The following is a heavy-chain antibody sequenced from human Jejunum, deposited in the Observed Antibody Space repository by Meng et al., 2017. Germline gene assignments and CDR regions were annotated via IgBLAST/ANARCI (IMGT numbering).Heavy chain of an antibody. CDR3: VTGDSLNP. CDR2: NNSDGSST. J-gene: IGHJ5*02. CDR1: GFTLRGDW. D-gene: IGHD3-10*01. Sequence: VGLVEDGGCLVRPGGSLGLSCEGYGFTLRGDWVHWVRQAAGEGVVWVSRNNSDGSSTNYADSVKGRFTISRDNAKNTLYLQLNSLRVEDTAVYYCVTGDSLNPFGQGTLVTVSS. V-gene: IGHV3-74*01.